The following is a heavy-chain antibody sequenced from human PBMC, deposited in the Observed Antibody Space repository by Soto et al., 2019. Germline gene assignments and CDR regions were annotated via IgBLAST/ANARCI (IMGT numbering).Heavy chain of an antibody. J-gene: IGHJ5*02. V-gene: IGHV4-59*08. CDR1: GGSISSYY. CDR3: ARHGKDGYYDFWSGYYPNWFDP. Sequence: SETLSLTCTVSGGSISSYYWSWIRQPPGKGLEWIGYIYYSGSTNYNPSLKSRVTISVDTSKNQFTLKLSSVTAADTAVYYCARHGKDGYYDFWSGYYPNWFDPWGQGTLVTVSS. D-gene: IGHD3-3*01. CDR2: IYYSGST.